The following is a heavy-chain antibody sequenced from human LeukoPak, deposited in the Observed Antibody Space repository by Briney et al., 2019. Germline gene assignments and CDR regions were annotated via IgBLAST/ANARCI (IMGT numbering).Heavy chain of an antibody. CDR3: ARGTYYFDY. D-gene: IGHD1-14*01. J-gene: IGHJ4*02. Sequence: SETLSLTCTVSGDSVSNGNYYWRWLRQPPGKALEWIGYIYYTGKTYYNPSLEGRVTILVDTSRNHFSVKLSSVTAADTAVYYCARGTYYFDYWGQGTLVTVSS. CDR1: GDSVSNGNYY. CDR2: IYYTGKT. V-gene: IGHV4-61*03.